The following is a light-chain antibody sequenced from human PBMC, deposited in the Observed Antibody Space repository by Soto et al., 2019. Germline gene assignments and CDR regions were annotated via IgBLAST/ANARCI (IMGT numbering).Light chain of an antibody. J-gene: IGLJ2*01. CDR1: SSNIGSNS. CDR2: SNN. V-gene: IGLV1-44*01. Sequence: QSVLTQPPSASGTPGQRVTISCSGSSSNIGSNSVNWYQQFPGTAPKLLIYSNNQRPSGVPDRFSGSKSGTSASLAISGLQSEDEADYYCAAWDDSLNVLIFGGGTKVTVL. CDR3: AAWDDSLNVLI.